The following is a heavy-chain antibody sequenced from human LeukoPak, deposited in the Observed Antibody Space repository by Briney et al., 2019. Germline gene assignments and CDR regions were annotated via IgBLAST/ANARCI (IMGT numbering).Heavy chain of an antibody. J-gene: IGHJ4*02. CDR3: ARLRDGRWLLEY. V-gene: IGHV4-39*01. Sequence: SVTLSLTCTVSGGSISSGNYYWGWIRQPPGKGLEWIASINYSGTTYYNPSLKSRVTISEDRSKSQFSLKLSSVTAADTAVYYCARLRDGRWLLEYWGQGTLVTVSS. CDR2: INYSGTT. D-gene: IGHD5-24*01. CDR1: GGSISSGNYY.